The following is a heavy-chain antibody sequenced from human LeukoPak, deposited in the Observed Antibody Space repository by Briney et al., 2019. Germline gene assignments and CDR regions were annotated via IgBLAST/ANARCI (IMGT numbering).Heavy chain of an antibody. CDR2: MTSSGTT. D-gene: IGHD3-22*01. CDR1: GFMFSSNP. V-gene: IGHV3-23*01. Sequence: PGGSLRLSCEASGFMFSSNPMAWVRQAPGKGLEWVSIMTSSGTTYYADSVKGRFTISRDNSKNTLYLQMNSLRAEDTAVYYCAASPDYYDSSGYSYYFDYWGQGTLVTVSS. J-gene: IGHJ4*02. CDR3: AASPDYYDSSGYSYYFDY.